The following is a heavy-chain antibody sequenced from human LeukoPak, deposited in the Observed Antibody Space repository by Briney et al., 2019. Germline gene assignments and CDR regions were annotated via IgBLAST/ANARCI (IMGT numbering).Heavy chain of an antibody. Sequence: PSETLSLTCTVSGCSISSTSYYRDWVRQPPGKGLEWVGNVYYGGNTFYSSSLESRVTISVDMSKNQFSLKLTSLTAADTAVYYCARQRADYFYHYLDVWGKGTSVTVSS. CDR2: VYYGGNT. CDR3: ARQRADYFYHYLDV. V-gene: IGHV4-39*01. CDR1: GCSISSTSYY. J-gene: IGHJ6*03.